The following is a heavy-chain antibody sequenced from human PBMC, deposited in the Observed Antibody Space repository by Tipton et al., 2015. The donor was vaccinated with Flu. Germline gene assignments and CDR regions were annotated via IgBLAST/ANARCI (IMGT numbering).Heavy chain of an antibody. D-gene: IGHD1-26*01. CDR2: ITSDGDDT. J-gene: IGHJ4*02. V-gene: IGHV3-43D*04. Sequence: SPRLSCSASGFTFDEYPMHWVRQIPGKGLEWVSLITSDGDDTYYGDSVKGRFTVSRDNSRNSLFLQMNSLRPEDSALYYCAKDAGSGSYYYFDFWGQGTLVTVSS. CDR3: AKDAGSGSYYYFDF. CDR1: GFTFDEYP.